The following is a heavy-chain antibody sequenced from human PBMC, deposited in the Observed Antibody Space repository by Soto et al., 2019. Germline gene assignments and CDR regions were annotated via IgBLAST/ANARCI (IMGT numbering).Heavy chain of an antibody. J-gene: IGHJ5*02. D-gene: IGHD2-2*01. CDR2: IYYSGST. V-gene: IGHV4-31*03. CDR1: GGSISSGGYY. CDR3: ARARRGYCSSTSCYVCFDP. Sequence: QVQLQESGPGLVKPSQTLSLTCTVSGGSISSGGYYWSWIRQHPGKGLEWIGYIYYSGSTYYNPSLKSRVTISVDTSNNQFSLKLSSVTAAYTAVYYCARARRGYCSSTSCYVCFDPWGQGTLVTVSS.